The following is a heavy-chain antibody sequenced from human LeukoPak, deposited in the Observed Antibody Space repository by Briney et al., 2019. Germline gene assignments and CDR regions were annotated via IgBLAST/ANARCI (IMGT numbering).Heavy chain of an antibody. J-gene: IGHJ6*02. Sequence: QSGGSLRLSYAASGFTFSSYAMHWVRQAPGKGLEWVAVISYDGSNKYYADSVKGRFTISRDNSKNTLYLQMNSLRAEDTAVYYCARARQDWQQLVLDIYYGMDVWGQGTTVTVSS. V-gene: IGHV3-30-3*01. CDR1: GFTFSSYA. D-gene: IGHD6-13*01. CDR2: ISYDGSNK. CDR3: ARARQDWQQLVLDIYYGMDV.